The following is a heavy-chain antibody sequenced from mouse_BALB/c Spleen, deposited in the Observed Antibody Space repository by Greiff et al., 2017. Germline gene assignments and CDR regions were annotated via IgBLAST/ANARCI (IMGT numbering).Heavy chain of an antibody. CDR1: GFTFSSYG. CDR3: ARDRGYGRAWFAY. CDR2: INSNGGST. Sequence: EVQGVESGGGLVQPGGSLKLSCAASGFTFSSYGMSWVRQTPDKRLELVATINSNGGSTYYPDSVKGRFTISRDNAKNTLYLQMSSLKSEDTAMYYCARDRGYGRAWFAYWGQGTLVTVSA. J-gene: IGHJ3*01. D-gene: IGHD1-2*01. V-gene: IGHV5-6-3*01.